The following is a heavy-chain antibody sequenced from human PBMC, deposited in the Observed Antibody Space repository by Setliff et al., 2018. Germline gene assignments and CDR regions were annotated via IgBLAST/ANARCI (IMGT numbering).Heavy chain of an antibody. CDR1: GFTFTSYW. CDR3: AKDWNYYGSGALDAFDI. Sequence: GGSLRLSCAASGFTFTSYWMSWVRQAPGKGLEWVAFIRYDGSNKYYADSVKGRFTISRDNSKNTLYLQMNSLRAEDTAVYYCAKDWNYYGSGALDAFDIWGQGTMVTVSS. J-gene: IGHJ3*02. V-gene: IGHV3-30*02. CDR2: IRYDGSNK. D-gene: IGHD3-10*01.